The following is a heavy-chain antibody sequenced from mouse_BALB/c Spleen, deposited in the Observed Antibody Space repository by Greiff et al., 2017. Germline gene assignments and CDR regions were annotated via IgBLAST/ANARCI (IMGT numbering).Heavy chain of an antibody. CDR3: AREITPSYAMDY. CDR1: GYSITSDYA. D-gene: IGHD2-4*01. V-gene: IGHV3-2*02. Sequence: EVKLQESGPGLVKPSQSLSLTCTVTGYSITSDYAWNWIRQFPGNKLEWMGYISYSGSTSYNPSLKSRISITRDTSKNQFFLQLNSVTTEDTATYYCAREITPSYAMDYWGQGTSVTVSS. J-gene: IGHJ4*01. CDR2: ISYSGST.